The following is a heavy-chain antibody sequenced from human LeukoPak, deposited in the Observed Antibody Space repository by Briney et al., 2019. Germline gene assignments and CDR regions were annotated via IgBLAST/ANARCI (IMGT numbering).Heavy chain of an antibody. CDR2: IMADGSER. Sequence: GGSLRLSCAASGFSFSSTWMTWVRQAPGKGLECVANIMADGSERYYLDSVTGRFTVSRDNAKTSLYLQMNSLRVEDTATYCCTIDLNHYSGGWGQGTVVTVSS. J-gene: IGHJ4*02. D-gene: IGHD2-15*01. CDR1: GFSFSSTW. V-gene: IGHV3-7*01. CDR3: TIDLNHYSGG.